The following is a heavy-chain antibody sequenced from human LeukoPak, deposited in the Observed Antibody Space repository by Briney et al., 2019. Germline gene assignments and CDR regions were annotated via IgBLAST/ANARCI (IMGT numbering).Heavy chain of an antibody. CDR2: IYHSGST. D-gene: IGHD2-2*01. CDR1: GGSISSGGYY. CDR3: ARTPAPAHYYYYYYMDV. V-gene: IGHV4-30-2*01. Sequence: SQTLSLTCTVSGGSISSGGYYWSWIRQPPGKGLEWIGYIYHSGSTYYNPSLKSRVTISVDRSKNQFSLKLSSVTAADTAVYYCARTPAPAHYYYYYYMDVWXKGXTXAXSS. J-gene: IGHJ6*03.